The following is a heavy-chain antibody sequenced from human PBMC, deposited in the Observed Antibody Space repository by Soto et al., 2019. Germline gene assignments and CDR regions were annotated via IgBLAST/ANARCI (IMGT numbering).Heavy chain of an antibody. Sequence: GGSLRLSCAASGFTFSSYAMSWVRQAPGKGLEWVSAISGSGGSTYYADSVKGRFTISRDNSKNTLYLQMNSLRAEDTAVYYCARPHDYGVGRIDYWGQGTLVTVSS. CDR3: ARPHDYGVGRIDY. CDR2: ISGSGGST. CDR1: GFTFSSYA. V-gene: IGHV3-23*01. D-gene: IGHD4-17*01. J-gene: IGHJ4*02.